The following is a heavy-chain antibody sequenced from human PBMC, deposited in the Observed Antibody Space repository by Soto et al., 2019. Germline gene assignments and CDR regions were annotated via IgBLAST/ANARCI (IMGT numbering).Heavy chain of an antibody. Sequence: GGSLRLSCVVSGFTFSDHYMDWVRQAPGKGLEWVGRIRNKAKTYTTDYAASVKGRLTISRDDSKNSLYLQMNSLKAEDTAVYYRVTTGPGGHAFDYWGQGTLVTVSS. V-gene: IGHV3-72*01. CDR1: GFTFSDHY. J-gene: IGHJ4*02. D-gene: IGHD2-15*01. CDR2: IRNKAKTYTT. CDR3: VTTGPGGHAFDY.